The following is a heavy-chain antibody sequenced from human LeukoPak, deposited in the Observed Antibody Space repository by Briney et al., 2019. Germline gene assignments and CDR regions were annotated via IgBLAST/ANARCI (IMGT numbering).Heavy chain of an antibody. J-gene: IGHJ2*01. D-gene: IGHD3-22*01. CDR2: ISYDGSNK. CDR3: ARAPEEDYYDSSGYSDWYFDL. V-gene: IGHV3-30*04. CDR1: GFTLSSYA. Sequence: GSLRLSCAASGFTLSSYAMSWVRQAPGKGLEWVTVISYDGSNKYYADSVKGRFTISRDNSKNTLYLQMNSLRAEDTAVYYCARAPEEDYYDSSGYSDWYFDLWGRGTLVTVSS.